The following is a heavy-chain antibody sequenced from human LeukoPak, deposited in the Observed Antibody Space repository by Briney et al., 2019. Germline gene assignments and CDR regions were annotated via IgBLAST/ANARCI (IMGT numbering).Heavy chain of an antibody. V-gene: IGHV3-33*01. CDR2: IWCDGSNK. Sequence: PGRSLRLSCAASGFTFSSYGMHWVRQAPGKGLEWVAVIWCDGSNKYYADSVKGRFTISRDNSKNTLYLQMNSLRAEDTAVYYCARDPQMQLPDDYWGQGTLVTVSS. J-gene: IGHJ4*02. CDR3: ARDPQMQLPDDY. D-gene: IGHD1-1*01. CDR1: GFTFSSYG.